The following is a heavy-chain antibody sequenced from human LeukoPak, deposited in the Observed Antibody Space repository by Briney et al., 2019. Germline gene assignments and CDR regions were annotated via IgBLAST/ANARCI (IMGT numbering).Heavy chain of an antibody. J-gene: IGHJ4*02. CDR2: IKTKTDGGTT. Sequence: GGTLRLSCAASGFTFSNAWMSWVRQAPGKGLEWVGRIKTKTDGGTTEYAAPVKGRFTISRDDSKNTVYLQMNSLRAEDTAVYYCAREWSYGDYFDYWGQGTLVTVSS. D-gene: IGHD4-17*01. CDR1: GFTFSNAW. CDR3: AREWSYGDYFDY. V-gene: IGHV3-15*01.